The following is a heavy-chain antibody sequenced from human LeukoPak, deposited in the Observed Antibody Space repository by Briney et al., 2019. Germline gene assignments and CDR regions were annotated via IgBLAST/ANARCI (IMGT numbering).Heavy chain of an antibody. V-gene: IGHV3-23*01. CDR1: GFTFSSHA. CDR2: ISSGGGST. D-gene: IGHD2-2*02. J-gene: IGHJ4*02. CDR3: AKAPNTRIADFDY. Sequence: GGSLRLSCAASGFTFSSHAMSWVRQAPGKGLEWVSGISSGGGSTYYADSVKGRFTISRDNSKNTLYLQMNSLRAEDTAVYYCAKAPNTRIADFDYWGQGTLVTVSS.